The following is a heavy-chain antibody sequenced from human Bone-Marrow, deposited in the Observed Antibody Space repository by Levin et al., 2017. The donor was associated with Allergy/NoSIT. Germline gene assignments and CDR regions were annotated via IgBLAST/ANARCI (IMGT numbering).Heavy chain of an antibody. CDR2: LNFGNGNT. J-gene: IGHJ4*02. V-gene: IGHV1-3*01. Sequence: GASVKVSCKASGDSVTPFGFHWVRQAPGQGLEWMVWLNFGNGNTIYSENFRGRLTSTRDTSAKTGYMELRGLRYEDTAVYYCAAVSSAWGPLNIWGQGSLVTLSS. CDR1: GDSVTPFG. D-gene: IGHD6-19*01. CDR3: AAVSSAWGPLNI.